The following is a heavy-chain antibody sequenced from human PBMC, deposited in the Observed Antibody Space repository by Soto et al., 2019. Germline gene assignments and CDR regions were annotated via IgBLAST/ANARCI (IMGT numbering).Heavy chain of an antibody. CDR2: ISAYNGNT. CDR1: GYTFTSYG. D-gene: IGHD6-6*01. CDR3: ARDLVLAARPGYYYYGMDV. V-gene: IGHV1-18*04. J-gene: IGHJ6*02. Sequence: ASVKVSCKASGYTFTSYGISWVRQAPGQGLEWMGWISAYNGNTNYAQKLQGRVTMTTDTSTSTAYMELRSLRSDDTAVYYCARDLVLAARPGYYYYGMDVWGQGTTVTVSS.